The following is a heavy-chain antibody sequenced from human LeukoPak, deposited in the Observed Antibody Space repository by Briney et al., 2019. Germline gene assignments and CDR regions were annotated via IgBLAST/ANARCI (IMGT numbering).Heavy chain of an antibody. J-gene: IGHJ5*02. CDR1: GGSFSTYY. Sequence: SETLSLTCAVYGGSFSTYYWTWIRQPPGKGLEWIGTIHSRGTTYYNPSLKSRVTISVDTSKNQFSLRLSSVTAADTAVYHCARLPTGYPNWFDPWGQGTLVTVSS. V-gene: IGHV4-34*01. CDR2: IHSRGTT. CDR3: ARLPTGYPNWFDP. D-gene: IGHD4-17*01.